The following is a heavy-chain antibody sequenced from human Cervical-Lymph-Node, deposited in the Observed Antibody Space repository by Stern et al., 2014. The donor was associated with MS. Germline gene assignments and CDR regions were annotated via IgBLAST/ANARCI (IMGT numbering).Heavy chain of an antibody. D-gene: IGHD5-18*01. CDR1: GYTFTDYH. CDR2: IDPKSGGI. J-gene: IGHJ4*02. V-gene: IGHV1-2*02. CDR3: ARDKSSYPDY. Sequence: QMQLVQSGAEVKKSGASVKVSFEASGYTFTDYHIHWARQAPGQGLEWMGWIDPKSGGITYAQTFQGRVTLTSDTSIGTAYMELSSLTSDDTAVYFCARDKSSYPDYWGQGTLVTISS.